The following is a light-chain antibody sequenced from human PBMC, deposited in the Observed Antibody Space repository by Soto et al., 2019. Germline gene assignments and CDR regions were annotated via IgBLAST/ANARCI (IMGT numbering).Light chain of an antibody. CDR3: QHDKSYPRT. CDR2: DDS. CDR1: QAITSN. J-gene: IGKJ1*01. Sequence: DIHMTQSPSSLSASVGDRVTMTCRASQAITSNLAWYQQKPGKPPKLLIYDDSTLQSGVPSRFSGRESGTEFTLTINSLQPEDFATYYCQHDKSYPRTFGEGTKVDIK. V-gene: IGKV1-9*01.